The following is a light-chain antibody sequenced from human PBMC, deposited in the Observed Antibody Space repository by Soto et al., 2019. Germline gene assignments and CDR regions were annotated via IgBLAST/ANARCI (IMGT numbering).Light chain of an antibody. Sequence: QSALTQPASVSGSPGQSITISCTGTSSDVGSYNLVSWYQQHPGKAPKLMIYEGSQRPSGVSNRFSGSKSGNTASLTISGLQAEDEADYYCCSYARSRTFANVFGTGTKLTVL. CDR2: EGS. CDR1: SSDVGSYNL. CDR3: CSYARSRTFANV. J-gene: IGLJ1*01. V-gene: IGLV2-23*03.